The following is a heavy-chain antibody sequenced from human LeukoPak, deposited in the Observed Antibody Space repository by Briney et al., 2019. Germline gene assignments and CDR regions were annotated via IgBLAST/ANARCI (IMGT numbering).Heavy chain of an antibody. CDR1: GYTFTGHY. D-gene: IGHD2-15*01. J-gene: IGHJ6*02. CDR3: ARDWQEDKRGGGGYYYYAMDV. V-gene: IGHV1-2*02. CDR2: INPNSGGT. Sequence: ASVKVSCKASGYTFTGHYMHWVRQAPGQGLEWMGWINPNSGGTNYAQKFQGRVTMTRDTSMTTAYMELSRLRSDDTAVYYCARDWQEDKRGGGGYYYYAMDVWGQGTTVTVSS.